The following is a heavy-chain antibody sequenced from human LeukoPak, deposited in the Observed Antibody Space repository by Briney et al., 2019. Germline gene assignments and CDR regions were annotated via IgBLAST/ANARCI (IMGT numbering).Heavy chain of an antibody. CDR2: INPAGAST. CDR3: ARDYDYHYGMDV. J-gene: IGHJ6*02. D-gene: IGHD3-16*01. V-gene: IGHV1-46*01. CDR1: GYTFISFY. Sequence: GASVKVSCKASGYTFISFYIHWVRQAPGQGLEWMGIINPAGASTTYAQKFQGRVTMTRDMSTSTVYMELSSLRSEDTAVHYCARDYDYHYGMDVWGQGTTVTVSS.